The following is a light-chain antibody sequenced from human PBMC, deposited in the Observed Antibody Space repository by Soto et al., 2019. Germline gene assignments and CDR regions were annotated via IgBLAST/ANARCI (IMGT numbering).Light chain of an antibody. Sequence: DLQLTQSPSFLSASLGDRVTITCRASQGISSFLAWYQQKLGQAPKLLIYAASTFESGVSLRFSGSGSGAEFTLTISSLQPEDFATYYCQHLNSYPRALAFGGGTKVDIK. CDR1: QGISSF. CDR2: AAS. V-gene: IGKV1-9*01. J-gene: IGKJ4*01. CDR3: QHLNSYPRALA.